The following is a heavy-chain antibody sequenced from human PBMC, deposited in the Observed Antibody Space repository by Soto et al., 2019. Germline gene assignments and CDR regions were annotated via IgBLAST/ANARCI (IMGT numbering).Heavy chain of an antibody. V-gene: IGHV3-7*01. CDR3: ARDFAVQELDY. Sequence: EVQLVESGGDLVQPGGSLRLSCAASGFTFSSFWITWVRQAPGKGLEWVANINQDGSEKHYVDSVKGRFTLSRDNAENSVYLQMNSLRADDTAVYYCARDFAVQELDYWGQGTLVTVSA. J-gene: IGHJ4*02. D-gene: IGHD3-3*01. CDR2: INQDGSEK. CDR1: GFTFSSFW.